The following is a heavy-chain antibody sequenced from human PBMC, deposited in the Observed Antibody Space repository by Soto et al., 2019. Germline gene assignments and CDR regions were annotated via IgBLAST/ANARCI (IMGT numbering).Heavy chain of an antibody. CDR3: AREYYRLDSCYVFSMDV. V-gene: IGHV3-30-3*01. J-gene: IGHJ6*02. Sequence: QVQLVESGGGVVQPGRSLRLSCAASGFTFSSYAMHWVRQAPGKGLEWVAVISYDGSNKYYADSVKGRFTISRDNSKNTLYLQMNSLRAEDTAVYYCAREYYRLDSCYVFSMDVWGQGTTVTVSS. D-gene: IGHD3-16*01. CDR1: GFTFSSYA. CDR2: ISYDGSNK.